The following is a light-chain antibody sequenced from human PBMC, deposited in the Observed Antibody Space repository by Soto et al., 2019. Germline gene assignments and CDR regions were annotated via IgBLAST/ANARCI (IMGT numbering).Light chain of an antibody. CDR1: RSNIGGNA. CDR3: AVWDDNLRGL. J-gene: IGLJ2*01. CDR2: PND. V-gene: IGLV1-44*01. Sequence: QSVLTQPPSVSGTPGQRGTITFSGSRSNIGGNAVTWYEQVPGTAPKLLIYPNDQRPSGISDRFSGSKSSTSASLAISGLQSEDEADYYCAVWDDNLRGLFGGGTKLTVL.